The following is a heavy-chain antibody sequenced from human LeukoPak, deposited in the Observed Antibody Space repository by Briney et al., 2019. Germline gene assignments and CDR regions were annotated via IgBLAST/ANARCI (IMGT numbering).Heavy chain of an antibody. D-gene: IGHD6-19*01. CDR3: ARVYTAVAMNWFDP. CDR2: ISAYNGNT. V-gene: IGHV1-18*01. Sequence: GASVKASCKASGYTFTSYGISWVRQAPGQGLEWMGWISAYNGNTNYAQKLQGRVTMTTDTSTSTAYMELRSLRSDDTAVYYCARVYTAVAMNWFDPWGQGTLVTVSS. J-gene: IGHJ5*02. CDR1: GYTFTSYG.